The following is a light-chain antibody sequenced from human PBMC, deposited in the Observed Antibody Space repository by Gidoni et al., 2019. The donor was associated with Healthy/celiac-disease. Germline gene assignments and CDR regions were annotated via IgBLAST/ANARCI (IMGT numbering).Light chain of an antibody. Sequence: DIQMTQSRSTLSASVGDRVTITCRASQSISSWLAWYQQKPGKAPKLLIYKASSLESGVPSRFSGSGSGTEFTLTISSLQPDDFATYYCQQYNSYPMYTFGQGTKLEIK. CDR3: QQYNSYPMYT. J-gene: IGKJ2*01. V-gene: IGKV1-5*03. CDR1: QSISSW. CDR2: KAS.